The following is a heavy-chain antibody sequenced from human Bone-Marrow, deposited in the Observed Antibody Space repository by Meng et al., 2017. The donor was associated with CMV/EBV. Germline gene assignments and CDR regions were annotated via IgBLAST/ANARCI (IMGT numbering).Heavy chain of an antibody. J-gene: IGHJ4*02. D-gene: IGHD1-26*01. V-gene: IGHV3-11*04. CDR3: ARVGGATAFDY. CDR1: GFTFTNTW. Sequence: GGSLRLSCDASGFTFTNTWMSWVRQAPGKGLEWVSYISSSGSSLYYADSVKGRFTISRDNAKNSLYLQMNSLRAEDTAVYYCARVGGATAFDYWGQGTLVTVSS. CDR2: ISSSGSSL.